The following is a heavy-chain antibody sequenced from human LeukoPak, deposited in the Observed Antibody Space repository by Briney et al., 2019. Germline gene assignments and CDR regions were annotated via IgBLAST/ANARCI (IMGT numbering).Heavy chain of an antibody. J-gene: IGHJ4*02. Sequence: PSETPSLTCAVYGGSFSGYYWSWIRQPPGKGLEWIGYIYYSGSTNYNPSLKSRVTISVDTSKNQFSLKLSSVTAADTAVYYCARGRGYSYGLGNYWGQGTLVTVSS. V-gene: IGHV4-59*01. CDR1: GGSFSGYY. D-gene: IGHD5-18*01. CDR2: IYYSGST. CDR3: ARGRGYSYGLGNY.